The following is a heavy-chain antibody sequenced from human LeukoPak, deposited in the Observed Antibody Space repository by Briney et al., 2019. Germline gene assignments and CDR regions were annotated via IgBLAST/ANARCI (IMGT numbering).Heavy chain of an antibody. V-gene: IGHV6-1*01. D-gene: IGHD6-19*01. CDR2: TYYRSKWYN. Sequence: SQTLSLTCAISGDSVSSNSAAWNWIRQSPSRGLEWLGRTYYRSKWYNDYAGSVKSRITINPDTSKNQFSLQLNSVTPEDTAVYYCAREGAYSSGWYDSWSYFDYWGQGTLVTVSS. CDR3: AREGAYSSGWYDSWSYFDY. J-gene: IGHJ4*02. CDR1: GDSVSSNSAA.